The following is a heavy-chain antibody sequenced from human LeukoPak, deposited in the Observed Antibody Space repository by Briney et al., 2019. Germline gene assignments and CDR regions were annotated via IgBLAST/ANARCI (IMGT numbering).Heavy chain of an antibody. CDR2: IYTSGST. CDR3: ARDSPPAYCSGGSCYFDY. J-gene: IGHJ4*02. V-gene: IGHV4-61*02. CDR1: GGSISSNSYY. Sequence: SETLSLTCTVSGGSISSNSYYWSWIRQPAGKGLEWIGRIYTSGSTDYNPSLKSRVTISKDTSKNEFSLKLSSVTAADTAVYYCARDSPPAYCSGGSCYFDYWGQGTLVTVSS. D-gene: IGHD2-15*01.